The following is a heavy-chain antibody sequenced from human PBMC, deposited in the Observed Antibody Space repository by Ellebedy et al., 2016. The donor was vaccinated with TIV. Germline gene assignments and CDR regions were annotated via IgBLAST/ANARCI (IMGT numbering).Heavy chain of an antibody. D-gene: IGHD6-13*01. V-gene: IGHV3-23*01. CDR2: ISNGGDAT. CDR1: GFTFGCCA. Sequence: GESLKISCAASGFTFGCCAMGWVRQAPGTGMEWVSVISNGGDATYADSVKGRFTIPRDNSKRTLYLQMNSLRANDTAIYYCAKLSGVLSWYDDYWGLGARVTVSS. CDR3: AKLSGVLSWYDDY. J-gene: IGHJ4*02.